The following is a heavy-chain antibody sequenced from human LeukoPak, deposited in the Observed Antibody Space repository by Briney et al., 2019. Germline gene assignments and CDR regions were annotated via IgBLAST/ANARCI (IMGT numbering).Heavy chain of an antibody. V-gene: IGHV4-34*01. CDR3: ASLTSGYCSGGSCYQRNLFDY. CDR1: GGSFSGYY. J-gene: IGHJ4*02. Sequence: SETLSLTCAVYGGSFSGYYWSWIRQPPGKGLEWIGEINHSGSTNYNPSLKSRVTISVDTSKNQFSLKLSSVTAADTAVYYCASLTSGYCSGGSCYQRNLFDYWGQGTLVTVSS. CDR2: INHSGST. D-gene: IGHD2-15*01.